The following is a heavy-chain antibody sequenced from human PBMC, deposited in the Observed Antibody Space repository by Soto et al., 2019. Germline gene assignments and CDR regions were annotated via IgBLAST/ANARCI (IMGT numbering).Heavy chain of an antibody. CDR3: ARRFPFWFDP. J-gene: IGHJ5*02. D-gene: IGHD3-3*01. Sequence: ASVKVSCKAAGYSFTNHAMHWVRQAPGQRLEWMGWINAGNGNTKYSQKFQGRVTITRDTSASTAYMELSSLRSEDTPVHYCARRFPFWFDPWGQGTLVTVSS. CDR2: INAGNGNT. CDR1: GYSFTNHA. V-gene: IGHV1-3*01.